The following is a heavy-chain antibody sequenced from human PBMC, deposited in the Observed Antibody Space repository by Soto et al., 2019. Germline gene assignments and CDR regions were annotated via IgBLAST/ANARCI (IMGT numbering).Heavy chain of an antibody. D-gene: IGHD3-22*01. CDR1: GYTFTGYY. Sequence: ASVKVSCKASGYTFTGYYMHWVRQAPGQGLEWMGWINPNSGGTNYAQKFQGWVTMTRDTSISTAYMELSRLRSDDTAVYYCARSRRPYAISGYGNWCFDLWGRGTLVTV. J-gene: IGHJ2*01. CDR3: ARSRRPYAISGYGNWCFDL. CDR2: INPNSGGT. V-gene: IGHV1-2*04.